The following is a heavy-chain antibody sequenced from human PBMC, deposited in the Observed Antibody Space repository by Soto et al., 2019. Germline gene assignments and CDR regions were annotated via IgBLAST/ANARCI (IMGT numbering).Heavy chain of an antibody. CDR3: AREAALRYFEATIGYGMDV. V-gene: IGHV1-69*13. CDR1: GGTFSSYA. D-gene: IGHD3-9*01. CDR2: IIPIFGTA. J-gene: IGHJ6*02. Sequence: SVKVSCKASGGTFSSYAISWVRQAPGQGLEWMGGIIPIFGTANYAQKFQGRVTITADESTSTAYMELSSLRSEDTATYYCAREAALRYFEATIGYGMDVWGLGATVTVSS.